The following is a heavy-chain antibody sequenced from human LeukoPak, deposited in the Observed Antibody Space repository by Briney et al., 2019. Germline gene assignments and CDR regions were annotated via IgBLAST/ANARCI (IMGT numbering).Heavy chain of an antibody. D-gene: IGHD3-22*01. CDR3: ARALDSSGYHSLTFDI. J-gene: IGHJ3*02. Sequence: AASVKVSCKASGYTFTSYYMHWVRQAPGQGLEWMGIINPSGGSTSYAQKFQGRVTMTRDTSTSTVYMELSSLRSEDTDAYYCARALDSSGYHSLTFDIWGQGTMVTVS. CDR2: INPSGGST. CDR1: GYTFTSYY. V-gene: IGHV1-46*01.